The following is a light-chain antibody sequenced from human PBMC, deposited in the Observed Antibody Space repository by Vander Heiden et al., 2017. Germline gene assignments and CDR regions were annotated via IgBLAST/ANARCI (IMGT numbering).Light chain of an antibody. Sequence: QSALTQPASVSGSPGQSITISCTGTSSDVGGYNYVSWYQQHPGKAPNLMIYEVSNRPSGVSNRFSGSKSGNTASLPISGLQAEDEADYYCSSYTSSSTWVFGGGTKLTVL. CDR3: SSYTSSSTWV. V-gene: IGLV2-14*01. CDR1: SSDVGGYNY. CDR2: EVS. J-gene: IGLJ3*02.